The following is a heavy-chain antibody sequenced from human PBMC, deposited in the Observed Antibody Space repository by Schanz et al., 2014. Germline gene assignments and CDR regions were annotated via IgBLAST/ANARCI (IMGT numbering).Heavy chain of an antibody. D-gene: IGHD3-10*01. J-gene: IGHJ4*02. CDR2: IGVDGTTT. Sequence: EVQLVESGGGLIQPGGSLRLSCAASGFSFSTYWMSWVRQAPGKGLEWVSVIGVDGTTTYYADSVKGRFTISRDNSKNTLYLQMNSLRPEDTAVYYCAKYRGYYRVSGSYRELEYWGQGTLVTVSS. CDR1: GFSFSTYW. V-gene: IGHV3-23*04. CDR3: AKYRGYYRVSGSYRELEY.